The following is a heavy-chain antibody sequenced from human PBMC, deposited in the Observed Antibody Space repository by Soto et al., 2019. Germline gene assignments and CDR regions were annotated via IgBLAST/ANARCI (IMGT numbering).Heavy chain of an antibody. D-gene: IGHD5-18*01. V-gene: IGHV4-59*11. CDR2: MHHSGST. J-gene: IGHJ4*02. CDR1: GVSITSHY. CDR3: ARDHPHSYGVYYFDY. Sequence: PSETLSLTCTVSGVSITSHYWSWIRQSPGKGLEWIAYMHHSGSTNYNPSLQNRVTISIDTSKNQVSLKVNSVTAADTAVYYCARDHPHSYGVYYFDYWGQGTPVTVSS.